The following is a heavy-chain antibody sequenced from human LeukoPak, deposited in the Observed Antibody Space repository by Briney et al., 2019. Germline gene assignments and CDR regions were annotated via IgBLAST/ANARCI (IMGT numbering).Heavy chain of an antibody. CDR2: INHSGST. J-gene: IGHJ6*02. CDR3: ARGPDYSNYKWLPKVYYYGMDV. Sequence: SETLSLTCTVSGGSINSYSWSWIRQPPGKGLEWIGEINHSGSTNYNPSLKSRVTISVDTSKNQFSLKLSSVTAADTAVYYCARGPDYSNYKWLPKVYYYGMDVWGQGTTVTVSS. D-gene: IGHD4-11*01. V-gene: IGHV4-34*01. CDR1: GGSINSYS.